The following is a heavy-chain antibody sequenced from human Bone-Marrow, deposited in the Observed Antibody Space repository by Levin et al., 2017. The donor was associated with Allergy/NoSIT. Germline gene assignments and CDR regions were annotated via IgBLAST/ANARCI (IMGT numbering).Heavy chain of an antibody. V-gene: IGHV1-46*01. CDR1: GFTFTTYY. J-gene: IGHJ4*02. D-gene: IGHD5-12*01. CDR3: ARGYSGLSSPDY. Sequence: ASVKVSCKASGFTFTTYYMHWVRQAPGQGLEWMGIIHPSGASTTYAQKFQGRITVTRDTSTSTVYMELSSLRSEDTAFYYCARGYSGLSSPDYWGQGTLVTVSS. CDR2: IHPSGAST.